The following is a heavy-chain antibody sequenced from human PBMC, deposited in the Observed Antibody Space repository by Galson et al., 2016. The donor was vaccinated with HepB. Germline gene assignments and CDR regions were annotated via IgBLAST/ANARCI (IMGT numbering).Heavy chain of an antibody. D-gene: IGHD3-3*02. CDR2: IDPGDSDT. CDR1: GDSFTKFW. V-gene: IGHV5-51*01. J-gene: IGHJ4*02. Sequence: QSGAEVKKSGEALTISCEASGDSFTKFWIGWVRQMPGKGQEWMGFIDPGDSDTRYTPSFQGQVNMAADKSINTTYLQWSSLTASDTAIYYCARSTNGGIKDRYFDSWGQGTLVTVSS. CDR3: ARSTNGGIKDRYFDS.